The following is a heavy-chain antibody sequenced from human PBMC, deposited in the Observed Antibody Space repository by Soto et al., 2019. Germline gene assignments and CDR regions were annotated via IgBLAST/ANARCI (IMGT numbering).Heavy chain of an antibody. Sequence: GASVKVSCKASGYTFTSYGISWVRQAPGQGLEWMGWISAYNGNTNYAQKLQGRVTMTRNTSTSTAYMELSSLRSEDTAVYYCSRSFDDAFDIWGQGTMVTVSS. J-gene: IGHJ3*02. CDR3: SRSFDDAFDI. CDR2: ISAYNGNT. V-gene: IGHV1-18*01. CDR1: GYTFTSYG.